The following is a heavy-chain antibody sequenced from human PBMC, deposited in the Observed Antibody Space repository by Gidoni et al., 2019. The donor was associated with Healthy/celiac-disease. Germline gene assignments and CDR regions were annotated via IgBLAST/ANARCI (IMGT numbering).Heavy chain of an antibody. CDR3: ARGGRVRGVISLGWFDP. V-gene: IGHV4-59*07. D-gene: IGHD3-10*01. Sequence: QVQLQESGPGLVKPSDTLSLTSTVSGGSISSYYWSWIRQPPGKGLEWIGYIYYSGSTNYNPSLKSRVTISVDTSKNQFSLKLSSVTAADTAVYYCARGGRVRGVISLGWFDPWGQGTLVTVSS. CDR1: GGSISSYY. J-gene: IGHJ5*02. CDR2: IYYSGST.